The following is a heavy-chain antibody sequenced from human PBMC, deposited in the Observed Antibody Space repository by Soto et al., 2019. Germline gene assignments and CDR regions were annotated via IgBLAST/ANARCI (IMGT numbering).Heavy chain of an antibody. J-gene: IGHJ4*02. CDR1: GGSISSGGYS. CDR2: IYHSGST. CDR3: DRGCRITMLRGTSGYFDY. D-gene: IGHD3-10*01. V-gene: IGHV4-30-2*01. Sequence: SETLSLTCAVSGGSISSGGYSWSWIRQPPGKGLEWIGYIYHSGSTYYNPSLKSRVTISVDRSKNQFSLKLSSVTAADTAVYYCDRGCRITMLRGTSGYFDYWGQGTLVTVSS.